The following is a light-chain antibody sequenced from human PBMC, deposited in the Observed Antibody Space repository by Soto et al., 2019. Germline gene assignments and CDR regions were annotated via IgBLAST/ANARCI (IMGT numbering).Light chain of an antibody. J-gene: IGKJ2*01. CDR1: QSISSSY. CDR3: QQYGNPPPNA. Sequence: EIVLTQSPGTLSLSPGERATLSCRASQSISSSYLAWYQQKPGQAPRGLIYGAYSRATGIPDRFSGSGSGTDFTLTISRLEPEDFAVYFCQQYGNPPPNAFGQGTKVEIK. V-gene: IGKV3-20*01. CDR2: GAY.